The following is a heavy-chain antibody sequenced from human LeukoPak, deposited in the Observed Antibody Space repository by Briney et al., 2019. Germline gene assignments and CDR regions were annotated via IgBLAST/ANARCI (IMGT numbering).Heavy chain of an antibody. J-gene: IGHJ3*02. CDR3: ARAISNYTAMVSDAFDI. D-gene: IGHD5-18*01. CDR2: IIPIFGTA. Sequence: GASVKVSCKASGGTFSSYAISWVRQAPGQGLEWTGGIIPIFGTANYAQKFQGRVTITTDESTSTAYMELSSLRSEDTAVYYCARAISNYTAMVSDAFDIWGQGTMVTVSS. V-gene: IGHV1-69*05. CDR1: GGTFSSYA.